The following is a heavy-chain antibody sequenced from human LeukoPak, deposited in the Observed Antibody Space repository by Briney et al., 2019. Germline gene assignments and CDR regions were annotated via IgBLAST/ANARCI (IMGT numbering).Heavy chain of an antibody. Sequence: GGSLRLSCAASGFTFSSYDMSWVRQAPGKGLEWVSVISGSGDSTYYAGSVKGRFTISRDNSKNTVYLQMNSLTADDTAVYYCAKTTVGYSSGRYPGWPADCWGQGTLVTVTS. J-gene: IGHJ4*02. V-gene: IGHV3-23*01. CDR1: GFTFSSYD. CDR3: AKTTVGYSSGRYPGWPADC. D-gene: IGHD6-19*01. CDR2: ISGSGDST.